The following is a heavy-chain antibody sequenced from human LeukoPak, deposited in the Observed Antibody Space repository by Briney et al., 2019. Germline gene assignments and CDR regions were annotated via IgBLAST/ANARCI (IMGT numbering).Heavy chain of an antibody. CDR3: ARSGPRRGGYNAVY. D-gene: IGHD5-24*01. CDR2: ISYTGST. V-gene: IGHV4-59*01. Sequence: SSETLSLTCTVSGVSISSYYWTWIRQPPGKGLEWIGYISYTGSTYYNPSLNSRVTLSIDTSKNQFSLKLSSVTPADTAVYYCARSGPRRGGYNAVYWGQGTLVTVSS. CDR1: GVSISSYY. J-gene: IGHJ4*02.